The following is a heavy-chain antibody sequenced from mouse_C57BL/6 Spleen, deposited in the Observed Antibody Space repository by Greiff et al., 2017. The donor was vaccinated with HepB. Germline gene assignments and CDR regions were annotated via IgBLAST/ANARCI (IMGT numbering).Heavy chain of an antibody. D-gene: IGHD4-1*01. J-gene: IGHJ3*01. CDR1: GFTFSSYG. Sequence: EVQLQESGGDLVKPGGSLKLSCAASGFTFSSYGMSWVRQTPDKRLEWVATISSGGSYTYYPDSVKGRFTISRDNAKNTLYLQMSSLKSEDTAMYYCARHGNLAWFAYWGQGTLVTVSA. CDR2: ISSGGSYT. CDR3: ARHGNLAWFAY. V-gene: IGHV5-6*01.